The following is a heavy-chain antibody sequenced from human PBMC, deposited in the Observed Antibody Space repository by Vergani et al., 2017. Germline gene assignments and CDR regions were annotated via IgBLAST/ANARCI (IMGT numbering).Heavy chain of an antibody. CDR2: IHTGGST. CDR3: ARARPYCTSGSCPAI. V-gene: IGHV4-61*02. D-gene: IGHD2-15*01. J-gene: IGHJ4*02. Sequence: VQLQESGPGLLKPSQTLSLTCTVSGESIRSGSHYWSWIRQPAGKGPEWIGHIHTGGSTDLNPSFKSRVSISVDTSKSQFSLKLNSVTVAYTAVYYCARARPYCTSGSCPAIWGQGTLVTVSS. CDR1: GESIRSGSHY.